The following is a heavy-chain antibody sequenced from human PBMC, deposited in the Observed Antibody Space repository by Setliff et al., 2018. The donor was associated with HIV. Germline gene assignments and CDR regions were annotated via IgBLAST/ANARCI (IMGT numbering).Heavy chain of an antibody. V-gene: IGHV4-38-2*01. Sequence: SEILSLTCAVSGYSISTAYYWGWIRQPPGKGLEWIGSVYHSGTTYYNPSLKSRVTISVDTSKNQFSLNLSSVTAADTAVYYCVGSTIAAAVYYYYYYMDVWGKGTTVTVSS. CDR1: GYSISTAYY. J-gene: IGHJ6*03. D-gene: IGHD6-13*01. CDR2: VYHSGTT. CDR3: VGSTIAAAVYYYYYYMDV.